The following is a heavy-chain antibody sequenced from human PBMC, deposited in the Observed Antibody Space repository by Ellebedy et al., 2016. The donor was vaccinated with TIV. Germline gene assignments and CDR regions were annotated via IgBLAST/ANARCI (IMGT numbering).Heavy chain of an antibody. J-gene: IGHJ4*02. CDR3: ALGYTSGWYVAADN. Sequence: AASVKVSCKASGYTFTSYYMHWVRQAPGQGLEWMGRIMPILGILNYAQKFQGRVTITADISTSTAYMELSSLRSDDTAVFFCALGYTSGWYVAADNWGQGTLVTVSS. CDR2: IMPILGIL. V-gene: IGHV1-69*02. D-gene: IGHD6-19*01. CDR1: GYTFTSYY.